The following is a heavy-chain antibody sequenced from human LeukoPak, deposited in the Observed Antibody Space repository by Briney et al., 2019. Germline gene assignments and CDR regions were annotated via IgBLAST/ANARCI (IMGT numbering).Heavy chain of an antibody. D-gene: IGHD3-10*01. CDR1: GFTFSSYA. CDR2: ISGSGGST. V-gene: IGHV3-23*01. CDR3: AKSPTMVRGVILDY. Sequence: PGGSLRLSCAASGFTFSSYAMSWVRQAPGKGLEWVSAISGSGGSTYYADSVKGRFTISRDNSKNTLYLQMNSLRAENTAVYYCAKSPTMVRGVILDYWGQGTLVTASS. J-gene: IGHJ4*02.